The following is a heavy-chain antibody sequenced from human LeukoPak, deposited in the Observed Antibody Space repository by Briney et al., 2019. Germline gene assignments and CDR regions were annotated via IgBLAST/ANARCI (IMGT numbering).Heavy chain of an antibody. CDR1: GGSFSTDY. Sequence: AETLSLTCTVSGGSFSTDYWSWIRQPPGKGLEWIGYIYYSGFTDYNPSLKSRVTMLIDTSKNQFSLKLSSVTAADTAVYFCARAVISFAGLIAKGFDSWGQGTLVTISS. CDR3: ARAVISFAGLIAKGFDS. V-gene: IGHV4-59*01. D-gene: IGHD3-16*02. CDR2: IYYSGFT. J-gene: IGHJ4*02.